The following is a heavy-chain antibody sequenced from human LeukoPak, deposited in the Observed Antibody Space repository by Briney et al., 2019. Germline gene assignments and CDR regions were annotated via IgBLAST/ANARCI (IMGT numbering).Heavy chain of an antibody. CDR3: ARERYCSGGNCFVTYYYGMDV. V-gene: IGHV1-46*01. CDR2: INPTGGST. Sequence: ASVKVSCKASGYSFTTYYMHWVRQATGQGLEWMGIINPTGGSTNYAQKFEGRVTMTRDTSTSTVYMELSSLRSEDTAVYYCARERYCSGGNCFVTYYYGMDVWGQGTTVTVSS. D-gene: IGHD2-15*01. J-gene: IGHJ6*02. CDR1: GYSFTTYY.